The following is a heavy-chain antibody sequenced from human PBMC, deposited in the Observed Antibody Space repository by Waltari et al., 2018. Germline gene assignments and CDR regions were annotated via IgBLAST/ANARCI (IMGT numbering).Heavy chain of an antibody. CDR1: GGTFSSYA. V-gene: IGHV1-69*05. D-gene: IGHD3-22*01. CDR3: ARMGGLYYDSSGSHLHN. Sequence: QVQLVQSGAEVKKPGSSVKVSCKASGGTFSSYAISWVRQAPGQGLEWMGGIIPIFGTANYAQKFQGRVTITTDESTSTAYMELSSLRSEDTAVYYCARMGGLYYDSSGSHLHNWGQGTLVTVSS. CDR2: IIPIFGTA. J-gene: IGHJ4*02.